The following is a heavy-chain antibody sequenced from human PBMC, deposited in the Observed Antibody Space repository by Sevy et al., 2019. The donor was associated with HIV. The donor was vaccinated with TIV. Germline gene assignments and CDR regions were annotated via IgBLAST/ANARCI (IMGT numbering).Heavy chain of an antibody. V-gene: IGHV4-38-2*01. CDR1: GFSISNNFY. CDR3: ARARRPETNYFCMDV. Sequence: SETLCLTCDVSGFSISNNFYWGWIRQPPGKGLEWIGSIYHSGTTYYSPSLNSRVTISVDMSNNQFALRLTSVTAADTAVYYCARARRPETNYFCMDVWGKGTTVTVSS. D-gene: IGHD3-3*01. CDR2: IYHSGTT. J-gene: IGHJ6*03.